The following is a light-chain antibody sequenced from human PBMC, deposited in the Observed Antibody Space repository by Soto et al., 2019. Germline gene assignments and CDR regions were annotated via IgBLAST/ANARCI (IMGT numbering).Light chain of an antibody. J-gene: IGLJ1*01. V-gene: IGLV1-44*01. CDR2: SNN. CDR3: NSFTTTNTYV. Sequence: QSVLTQPPSASGTPGQRVTISFSGSSSNNGSNTVNWYQQLPGTAPKLLIYSNNQRPSGVPDRFSGSKSGNTASLTISGLQAEDEADYYCNSFTTTNTYVFGTGTKVTVL. CDR1: SSNNGSNT.